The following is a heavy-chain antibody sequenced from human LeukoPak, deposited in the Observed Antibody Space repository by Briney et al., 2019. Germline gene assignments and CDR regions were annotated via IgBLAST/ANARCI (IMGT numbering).Heavy chain of an antibody. CDR3: TRDSTLDGGSYFYYYGMDV. CDR1: GGSISSYY. Sequence: SETLSLTCTVSGGSISSYYWSWIRQPPGKGLEWIGYIYYSGSTNYNPSLKSRVTMSVDTSKNQFSLKLSSVTAADTAAYYCTRDSTLDGGSYFYYYGMDVWGQGTTVTVSS. CDR2: IYYSGST. V-gene: IGHV4-59*12. D-gene: IGHD1-26*01. J-gene: IGHJ6*02.